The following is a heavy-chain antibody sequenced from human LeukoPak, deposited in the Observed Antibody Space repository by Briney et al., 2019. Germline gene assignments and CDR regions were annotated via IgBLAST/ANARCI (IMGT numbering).Heavy chain of an antibody. V-gene: IGHV4-34*01. D-gene: IGHD2-15*01. J-gene: IGHJ5*02. CDR3: ARGGLYCSGGSCYLGWFDP. CDR2: INHSGST. Sequence: SETLSLTCAVYGGSFSGYYWSWIRQPPGKGLEWIGEINHSGSTNYNPSLKSRVTISVDTSKNQFSLKLSSVTAADTAVYYCARGGLYCSGGSCYLGWFDPWGQGTLVTVSS. CDR1: GGSFSGYY.